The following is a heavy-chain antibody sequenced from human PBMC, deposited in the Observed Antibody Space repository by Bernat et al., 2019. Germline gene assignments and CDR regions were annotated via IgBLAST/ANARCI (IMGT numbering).Heavy chain of an antibody. V-gene: IGHV3-21*01. D-gene: IGHD3-9*01. CDR1: GFTFSSYS. Sequence: EVQLVESGGGLVKPGGSLRLSCAASGFTFSSYSMNWVRQAPGKGLEWVSSISSSSSYIYYADSVKGRFTISRDNAKNSLYLQMNSLRAEDTAVYYCASGLDYDILTGYTPKDYWGQGTLVTVSS. J-gene: IGHJ4*02. CDR2: ISSSSSYI. CDR3: ASGLDYDILTGYTPKDY.